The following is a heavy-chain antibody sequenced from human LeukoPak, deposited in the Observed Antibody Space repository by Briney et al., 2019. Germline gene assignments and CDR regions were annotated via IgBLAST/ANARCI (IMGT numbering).Heavy chain of an antibody. CDR3: ARDDFWSGSSSMDV. CDR2: ISAYNGNT. V-gene: IGHV1-18*01. Sequence: ASVKVSCKASGYTFTSYGISWVRQAPGQGLEWMGWISAYNGNTNYAQKLQGRVTMTTDTSTSTAYVELRSLRSDDTAVYYCARDDFWSGSSSMDVWGQGTTVTVSS. J-gene: IGHJ6*02. CDR1: GYTFTSYG. D-gene: IGHD3-3*01.